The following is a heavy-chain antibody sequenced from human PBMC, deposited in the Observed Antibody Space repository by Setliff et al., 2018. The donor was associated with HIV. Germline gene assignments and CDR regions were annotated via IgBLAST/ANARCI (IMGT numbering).Heavy chain of an antibody. CDR3: AREALHAGGWRGAFDI. V-gene: IGHV1-46*01. CDR2: INPSGGGT. J-gene: IGHJ3*02. CDR1: GYTFTSYY. D-gene: IGHD6-19*01. Sequence: ASVKVSCKASGYTFTSYYIHWVRQAPGQGLEWMGIINPSGGGTTYAQTFQDRVTMSRDTSTSTVYMELSSLRSEDTAVYYCAREALHAGGWRGAFDIWGQGTMGTVSS.